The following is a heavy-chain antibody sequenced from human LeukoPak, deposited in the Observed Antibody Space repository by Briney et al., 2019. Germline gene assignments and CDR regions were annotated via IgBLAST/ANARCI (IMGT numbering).Heavy chain of an antibody. Sequence: GGSLRLSCAASGFTFSTYWMYWVRQDPGKGLVWVSRINPDGSTTNYADSVEGRFTMSRDNAKNTLYLQMNSLRAEDTAVYYCARGLPNHGSGSYDYYGMDVWGQGTTVTVSS. CDR1: GFTFSTYW. D-gene: IGHD3-10*01. J-gene: IGHJ6*02. V-gene: IGHV3-74*01. CDR3: ARGLPNHGSGSYDYYGMDV. CDR2: INPDGSTT.